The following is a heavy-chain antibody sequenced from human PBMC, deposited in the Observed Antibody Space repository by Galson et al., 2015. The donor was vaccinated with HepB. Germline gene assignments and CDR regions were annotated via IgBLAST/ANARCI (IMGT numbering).Heavy chain of an antibody. D-gene: IGHD5-18*01. J-gene: IGHJ3*02. CDR1: GFTFSSYA. CDR3: AREGRMDTAMAPAAFDI. Sequence: SLRLSCAASGFTFSSYAMHWVRQAPGKGLEWVAVISYDGSNKYYADSVKGRFTISRDNSKNTLYLQMNSLRAEDTAVYYCAREGRMDTAMAPAAFDIWGQGTMVTVS. V-gene: IGHV3-30-3*01. CDR2: ISYDGSNK.